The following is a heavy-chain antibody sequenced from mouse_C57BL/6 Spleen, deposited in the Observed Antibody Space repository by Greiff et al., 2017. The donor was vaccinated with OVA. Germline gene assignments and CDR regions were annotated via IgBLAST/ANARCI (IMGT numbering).Heavy chain of an antibody. CDR1: GFNIKDDY. CDR2: IDPENGDT. J-gene: IGHJ3*01. V-gene: IGHV14-4*01. CDR3: TTPYDYDGRAWFAY. Sequence: VQLQQSGAELVRPGASVKLSCTASGFNIKDDYMHWVKQRPEQGLEWIGWIDPENGDTEYASKFQGKATITADTSSNTAYLQLSSLTSEDTAVYYCTTPYDYDGRAWFAYWGQGTLVTVSA. D-gene: IGHD2-4*01.